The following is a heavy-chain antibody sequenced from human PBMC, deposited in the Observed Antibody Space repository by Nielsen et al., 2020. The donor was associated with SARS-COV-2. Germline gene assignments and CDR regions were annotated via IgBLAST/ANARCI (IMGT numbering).Heavy chain of an antibody. CDR2: ISGSGGST. V-gene: IGHV3-23*01. J-gene: IGHJ6*02. CDR3: ARDGYSSSWDYYYGMDV. CDR1: GFTFSSYA. Sequence: GESLKISCAASGFTFSSYAMSWVRQAPGKGLEWVSAISGSGGSTYYADSVKGRFTISRDNSKNTLYLQMNSLRAEDTAVYYCARDGYSSSWDYYYGMDVWGQGTTVTVSS. D-gene: IGHD6-13*01.